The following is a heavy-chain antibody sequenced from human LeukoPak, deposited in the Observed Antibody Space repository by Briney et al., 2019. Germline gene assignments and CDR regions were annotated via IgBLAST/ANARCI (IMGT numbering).Heavy chain of an antibody. J-gene: IGHJ3*02. D-gene: IGHD1-26*01. CDR2: ISSSGGST. Sequence: GGSLRLSCAASGLIFSSYAMSWVRQAPGKGLEWVSAISSSGGSTYYADSVKGRFTISSDNAKSTVYLQMNTLRAEDTGIYFCARALDGSRNGLDIWGQGTVVTV. V-gene: IGHV3-23*01. CDR1: GLIFSSYA. CDR3: ARALDGSRNGLDI.